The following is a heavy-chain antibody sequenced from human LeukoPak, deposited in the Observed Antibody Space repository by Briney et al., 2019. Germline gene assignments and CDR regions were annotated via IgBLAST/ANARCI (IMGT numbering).Heavy chain of an antibody. CDR1: GFTFSNYW. CDR3: ARGTQWLADAFDI. D-gene: IGHD6-19*01. V-gene: IGHV3-74*01. CDR2: ISIDGSST. J-gene: IGHJ3*02. Sequence: GGSLRLSCAASGFTFSNYWMHWVRQAPGKGLVWVSRISIDGSSTTYADSVKGRFTISRDNAKNSLYLQMNSLRAEDTAVYYCARGTQWLADAFDIWGQGTMVTVSS.